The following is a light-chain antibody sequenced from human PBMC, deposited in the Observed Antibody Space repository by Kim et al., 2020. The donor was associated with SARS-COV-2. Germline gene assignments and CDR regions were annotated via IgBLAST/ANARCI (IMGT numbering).Light chain of an antibody. V-gene: IGKV2-28*01. CDR3: MQALQTQYT. Sequence: EPASISCRSSQSLLHSNGYNYLDWYLQKPGQSPQLLIYLGSNRASGVPDRFSGSGSGTDFTLKISRVEAEDVGVYYCMQALQTQYTFGQGTKLDI. CDR1: QSLLHSNGYNY. CDR2: LGS. J-gene: IGKJ2*01.